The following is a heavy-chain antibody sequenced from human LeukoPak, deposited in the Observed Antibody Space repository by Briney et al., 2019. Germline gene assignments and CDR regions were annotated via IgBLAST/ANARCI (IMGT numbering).Heavy chain of an antibody. D-gene: IGHD1-14*01. V-gene: IGHV4-59*01. Sequence: SETLSLTCTVSGGSISSYYWSWIRQPPGKGLEWIGYVYYSGSTDYNPSLKSRVTISVDTSKNQFSLKLSSVTAADTAVYYCARENRGVPDYWGQGTLVTVSS. CDR3: ARENRGVPDY. CDR2: VYYSGST. J-gene: IGHJ4*02. CDR1: GGSISSYY.